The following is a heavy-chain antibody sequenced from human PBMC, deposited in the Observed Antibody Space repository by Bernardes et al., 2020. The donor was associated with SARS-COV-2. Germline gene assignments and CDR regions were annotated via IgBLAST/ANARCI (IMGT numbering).Heavy chain of an antibody. CDR2: ILYCGST. Sequence: SETLSPTCTVSGGPVSSSNHYWGSIRQPPGRGLEWDGRILYCGSTYYNPSLKSRVTISLDTSKNQFFLKLSSVTAAGTAVYFCARQGHGTLDLSGYSPYYYYGMDIWGQGTTVTVSS. CDR1: GGPVSSSNHY. CDR3: ARQGHGTLDLSGYSPYYYYGMDI. J-gene: IGHJ6*02. V-gene: IGHV4-39*01. D-gene: IGHD3-9*01.